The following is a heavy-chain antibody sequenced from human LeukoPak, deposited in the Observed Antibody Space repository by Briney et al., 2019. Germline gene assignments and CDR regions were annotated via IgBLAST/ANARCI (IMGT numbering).Heavy chain of an antibody. Sequence: AGGSLRLSCTASGFTFSSYAMTWVRQAPGKGLEWISSMSSGSSYIYYADSVRGRFTISRDNTKNSLYLQMNNLRGEDTGIYYCARDRPTGASRVFVVQWGQATPVTVSS. J-gene: IGHJ4*02. CDR1: GFTFSSYA. V-gene: IGHV3-21*06. CDR3: ARDRPTGASRVFVVQ. CDR2: MSSGSSYI. D-gene: IGHD2-15*01.